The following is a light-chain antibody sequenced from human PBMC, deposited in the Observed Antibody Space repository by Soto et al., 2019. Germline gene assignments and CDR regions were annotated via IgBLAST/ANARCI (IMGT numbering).Light chain of an antibody. CDR2: DAS. J-gene: IGKJ2*01. V-gene: IGKV3D-15*01. CDR3: LQYNYWPRT. Sequence: IVMTQSPATLSVSPGERATLYCRASQTVGSNLAWYQQKRGQAPRLLIYDASTRATGIPARFSGSGSGNDFTLTISSLLSEDFALYYCLQYNYWPRTFGQGSKLEIK. CDR1: QTVGSN.